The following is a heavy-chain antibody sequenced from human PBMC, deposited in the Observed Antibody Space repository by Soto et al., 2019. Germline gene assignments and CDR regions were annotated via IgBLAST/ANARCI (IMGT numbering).Heavy chain of an antibody. CDR3: GAPRQEGPHTLSFAP. D-gene: IGHD2-15*01. CDR1: GFAFSNFA. J-gene: IGHJ5*02. V-gene: IGHV3-23*01. Sequence: GGSLRLSCAASGFAFSNFAMSWVRQAPGKGLEWVSAIGSGSRGTHYAESVEDRFTISRDDSKNTLYLQLNSLTAADTAVYYCGAPRQEGPHTLSFAPWGREPPVTVPS. CDR2: IGSGSRGT.